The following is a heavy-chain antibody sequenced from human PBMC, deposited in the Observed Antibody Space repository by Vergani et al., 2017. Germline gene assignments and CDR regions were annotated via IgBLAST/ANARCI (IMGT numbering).Heavy chain of an antibody. J-gene: IGHJ6*02. CDR1: GFSFRNAW. D-gene: IGHD2-21*01. Sequence: EVQLVESGGGIVKPGGSLRLSCVASGFSFRNAWMNWVRRTPGKGLEWVGRIKSTFDRGTTDYAAAVKGRFIISRDDSKNTLFLQMNGLKTEDIGVYYCTTDPLYCGDGSCYWLRDHHYYGMDVWGQGTTVTVSS. CDR2: IKSTFDRGTT. CDR3: TTDPLYCGDGSCYWLRDHHYYGMDV. V-gene: IGHV3-15*07.